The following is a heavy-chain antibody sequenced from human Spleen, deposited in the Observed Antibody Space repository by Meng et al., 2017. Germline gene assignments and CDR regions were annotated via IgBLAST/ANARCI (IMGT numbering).Heavy chain of an antibody. Sequence: QLHLQGSGQGMAKPSGTLSLTCTVSGGSISSSSAYPWGWIRIRQPPGKGLEWIGNIHHSGTNYYNPSLKSRVTMSVDTSKNQFSLSLISVTAADTAVYYCVRLPTGFPNWFDPWGQGTLVTVSS. V-gene: IGHV4-39*01. CDR2: IHHSGTN. CDR1: GGSISSSSAYP. J-gene: IGHJ5*02. D-gene: IGHD1-1*01. CDR3: VRLPTGFPNWFDP.